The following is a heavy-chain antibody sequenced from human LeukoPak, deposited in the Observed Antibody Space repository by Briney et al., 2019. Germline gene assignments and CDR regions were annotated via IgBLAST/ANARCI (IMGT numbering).Heavy chain of an antibody. V-gene: IGHV3-21*01. CDR2: ISSSSSYI. D-gene: IGHD6-19*01. CDR3: ARARSVGETYSSGWYNWFDP. CDR1: GFTFSSYS. J-gene: IGHJ5*02. Sequence: PGGSLRLSCAASGFTFSSYSMNWVRQAPGKGLEWVSSISSSSSYIYYADSVKGRFTISRDNAKNSLYLQMNSLRAEDTAVYYCARARSVGETYSSGWYNWFDPWGQGTLVTVSS.